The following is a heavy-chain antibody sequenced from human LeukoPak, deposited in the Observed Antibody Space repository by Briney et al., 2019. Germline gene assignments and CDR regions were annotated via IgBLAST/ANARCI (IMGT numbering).Heavy chain of an antibody. Sequence: SETLSLTCAVYGGSFSSYYWSWIRQPPGKGLEWIGYIYYSGSTNYNPSLKSRVTISVDTSKNQFSLKLSSVTAADTAVYYCARDSGYSYGHFDYWGQGTLVTVSS. CDR1: GGSFSSYY. CDR3: ARDSGYSYGHFDY. J-gene: IGHJ4*02. D-gene: IGHD5-18*01. CDR2: IYYSGST. V-gene: IGHV4-59*01.